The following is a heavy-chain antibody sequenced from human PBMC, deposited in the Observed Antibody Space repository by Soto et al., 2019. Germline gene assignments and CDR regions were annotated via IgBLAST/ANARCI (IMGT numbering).Heavy chain of an antibody. J-gene: IGHJ6*02. CDR2: ISSSSSYI. V-gene: IGHV3-21*01. CDR3: ARDGDFWSGYYSDYYGMDV. Sequence: GALRLSCAASGFTFSSYSMNWVRQAPGKGLEWVSSISSSSSYIYYADSVKGRFTISRDNAKNSLYLQMNSLRAEDTAVYYCARDGDFWSGYYSDYYGMDVWGQGTTVTVSS. D-gene: IGHD3-3*01. CDR1: GFTFSSYS.